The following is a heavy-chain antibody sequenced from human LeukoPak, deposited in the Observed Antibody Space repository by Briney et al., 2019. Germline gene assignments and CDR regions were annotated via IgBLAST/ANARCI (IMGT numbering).Heavy chain of an antibody. D-gene: IGHD6-6*01. V-gene: IGHV3-53*01. CDR2: ASGGGTT. Sequence: PGGSLRLSCAASGFTISGNYMAWVRQAPVKGLEWVSVASGGGTTDYADSVKGRFTISRDDSKNTLYLQMNSLRAEDTAVYYCARAPAGHVLDFWGQGSLVTVSS. CDR1: GFTISGNY. CDR3: ARAPAGHVLDF. J-gene: IGHJ4*02.